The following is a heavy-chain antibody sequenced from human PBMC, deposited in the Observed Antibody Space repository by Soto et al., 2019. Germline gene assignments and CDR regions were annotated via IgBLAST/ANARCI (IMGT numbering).Heavy chain of an antibody. D-gene: IGHD7-27*01. CDR1: GFILSDCA. V-gene: IGHV3-48*01. Sequence: EVQLVESGGGLVQPGGSLRLSCATSGFILSDCAMNWVRQAPGKGLEWVSYISSSSSVIDYADSVKGRFTVSRDNARNSLYLQMNSLRAVYTAVYYCARDLSWGSNWYYYMDVWGKGTTVTVSS. CDR2: ISSSSSVI. J-gene: IGHJ6*03. CDR3: ARDLSWGSNWYYYMDV.